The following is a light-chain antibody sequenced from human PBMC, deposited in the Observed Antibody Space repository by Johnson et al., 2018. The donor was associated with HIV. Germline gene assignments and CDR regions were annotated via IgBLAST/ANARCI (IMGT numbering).Light chain of an antibody. CDR1: RSNIGDNF. V-gene: IGLV1-51*01. J-gene: IGLJ1*01. CDR3: GTWDSSLSAGQV. Sequence: QSVLTQPPSVSAAPGQKVTISCSGNRSNIGDNFVSWYQHLPGTAPKLLVYDNSKRPSGIPDRFSATKSGTSATLGITGLQTGDEADYYCGTWDSSLSAGQVFGTGTKVTVL. CDR2: DNS.